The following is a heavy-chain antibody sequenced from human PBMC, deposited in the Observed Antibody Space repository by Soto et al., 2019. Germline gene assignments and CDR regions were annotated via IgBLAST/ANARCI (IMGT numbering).Heavy chain of an antibody. CDR3: HGYGY. V-gene: IGHV3-53*01. CDR1: GFSVTANY. Sequence: EVPVVESGGGLIQPGGSLRLSCEVSGFSVTANYMSWVRQAPGKRLEWVSVIYSGGSTYYIDSVKGRFSISRDISKNTLYLQMNSLRAEDTAVYYCHGYGYWGQGTLVTVSS. CDR2: IYSGGST. D-gene: IGHD5-12*01. J-gene: IGHJ4*02.